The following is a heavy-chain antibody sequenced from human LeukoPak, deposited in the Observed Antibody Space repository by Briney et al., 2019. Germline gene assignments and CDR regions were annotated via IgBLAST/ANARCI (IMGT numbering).Heavy chain of an antibody. J-gene: IGHJ3*02. Sequence: GGSLRLSCAASGFTFSSYGMHWGRQAPGKGLEWVAVISYDGSNKYYADSVKGRFTISRDNSKNTLYLQMNSLRAEDTAVYYCAKDRVWEYYDFWSGYIGTDAFDIWGQGTMVTVSS. V-gene: IGHV3-30*18. CDR3: AKDRVWEYYDFWSGYIGTDAFDI. D-gene: IGHD3-3*01. CDR2: ISYDGSNK. CDR1: GFTFSSYG.